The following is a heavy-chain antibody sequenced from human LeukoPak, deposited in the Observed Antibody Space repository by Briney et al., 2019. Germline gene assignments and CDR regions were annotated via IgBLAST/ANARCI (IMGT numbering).Heavy chain of an antibody. V-gene: IGHV3-48*03. CDR1: GFTFSSYE. CDR2: ISSSGSTI. Sequence: GGSLRLSCAASGFTFSSYEMNWVRRAPGKGLEWVSYISSSGSTIYYADSVKGRFTISRDNAKNSLYLQMNSLRAEDTAVYYCAINYYDSSGYPNYYWGQGTLVTVSS. CDR3: AINYYDSSGYPNYY. J-gene: IGHJ4*02. D-gene: IGHD3-22*01.